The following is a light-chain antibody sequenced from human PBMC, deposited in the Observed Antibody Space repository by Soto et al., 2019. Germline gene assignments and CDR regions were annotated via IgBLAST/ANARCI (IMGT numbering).Light chain of an antibody. Sequence: IVLTQTPLSSAVTLGQPASFSCESSESLVHSDGKTYLGWLHLRPGQPPRLLIYQISKRPPGVPDRCSGSGAGTNFTLKISRVEPEDVGIFYCMQASQLRTFGQGTKVDIK. CDR3: MQASQLRT. CDR1: ESLVHSDGKTY. CDR2: QIS. V-gene: IGKV2-24*01. J-gene: IGKJ1*01.